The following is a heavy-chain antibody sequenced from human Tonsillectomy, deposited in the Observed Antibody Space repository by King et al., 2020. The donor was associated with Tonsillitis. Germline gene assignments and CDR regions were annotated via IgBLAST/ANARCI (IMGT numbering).Heavy chain of an antibody. J-gene: IGHJ3*02. V-gene: IGHV3-23*03. D-gene: IGHD1-14*01. Sequence: EVQLVESGGGLVQPGGSLRLSCAASGFTFSSYAMSWVRQAPGEGLEWVSLIRGAGTRASYGDSVQGRFTISRDDSQNTLFLQMNSLRAEDTAVYYCAKINQIWGQGTMVIVSS. CDR2: IRGAGTRA. CDR3: AKINQI. CDR1: GFTFSSYA.